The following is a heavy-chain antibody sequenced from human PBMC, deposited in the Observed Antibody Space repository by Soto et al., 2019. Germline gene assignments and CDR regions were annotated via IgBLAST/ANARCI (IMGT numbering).Heavy chain of an antibody. D-gene: IGHD5-12*01. CDR3: ARDPRRSKWLQYPFAY. Sequence: QVQLVQSGAEVKKPGASVKVSCKASGYTFTSYGIIWVRMAPGQGLERMGWISAYNGNTNYAQKLQGRVTMTTDTTTSTAYMELRSLRSDDTAVYYCARDPRRSKWLQYPFAYWGQGTLVTVSS. V-gene: IGHV1-18*01. J-gene: IGHJ4*02. CDR2: ISAYNGNT. CDR1: GYTFTSYG.